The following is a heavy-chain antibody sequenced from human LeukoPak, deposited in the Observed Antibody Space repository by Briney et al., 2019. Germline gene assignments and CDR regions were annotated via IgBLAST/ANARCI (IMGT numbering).Heavy chain of an antibody. CDR3: ARALVRGVKQAGY. CDR1: GCTFTSYD. CDR2: MNPNSGNT. J-gene: IGHJ4*02. D-gene: IGHD3-10*01. V-gene: IGHV1-8*01. Sequence: EASVKVSCKASGCTFTSYDINWVRQATGQGLEWMGWMNPNSGNTGYAQKFQGRVTMTRNTSISTAYMELSSLRSEDTAVYYCARALVRGVKQAGYWGQGTLVTVSS.